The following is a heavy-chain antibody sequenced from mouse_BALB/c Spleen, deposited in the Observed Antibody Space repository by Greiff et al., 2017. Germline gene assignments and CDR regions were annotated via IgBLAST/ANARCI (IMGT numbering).Heavy chain of an antibody. D-gene: IGHD1-1*01. Sequence: DVHLVESGGDLVKPGGSLKLSCAASGFTFSSYGMSWVRQTPDKRLEWVATISSGGSYTYYPDSVKGRFTISRDNAKNTLYLQMSSLKSEDTAMYYCARQGRTEGAMDYWGQGTSVTVSS. CDR2: ISSGGSYT. V-gene: IGHV5-6*01. J-gene: IGHJ4*01. CDR1: GFTFSSYG. CDR3: ARQGRTEGAMDY.